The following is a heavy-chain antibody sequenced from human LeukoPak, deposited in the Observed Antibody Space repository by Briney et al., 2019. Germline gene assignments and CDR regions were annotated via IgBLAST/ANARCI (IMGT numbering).Heavy chain of an antibody. CDR3: ARGSYCSSTSCHEPDYFDY. V-gene: IGHV4-31*03. CDR1: GGSIXSGGYY. D-gene: IGHD2-2*01. CDR2: IYYSGST. Sequence: PXXTLSLTCTVSGGSIXSGGYYWGWLRQHPGRGREWIGYIYYSGSTYYNPSLKSRVTISVDTSKNQFSLKLSSVTAADTAVYYCARGSYCSSTSCHEPDYFDYWGQGTLVTVSS. J-gene: IGHJ4*02.